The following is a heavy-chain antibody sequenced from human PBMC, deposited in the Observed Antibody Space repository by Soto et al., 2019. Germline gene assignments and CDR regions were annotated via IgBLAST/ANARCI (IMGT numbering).Heavy chain of an antibody. V-gene: IGHV4-30-4*01. CDR1: GGSVSSGDYY. J-gene: IGHJ6*02. CDR3: ARDPIVGPAETIPLYGMNV. Sequence: SETLSLTCTVSGGSVSSGDYYWSWIRQPPGKGLEWIGYIYYSGSTYYNPSLKSRVTISVDTSKNQFSLKLSSVTAADTAVYYCARDPIVGPAETIPLYGMNVWGQVTTVTVSS. CDR2: IYYSGST. D-gene: IGHD2-2*01.